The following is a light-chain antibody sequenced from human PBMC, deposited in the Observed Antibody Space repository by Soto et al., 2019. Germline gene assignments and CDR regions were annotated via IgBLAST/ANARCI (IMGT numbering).Light chain of an antibody. CDR3: QQRSDWPST. J-gene: IGKJ4*01. CDR2: DAS. Sequence: EIVLTQSPATLSLSPGDRATLSCRASQSVGSYLGWYQQRPSQAPRLLIYDASNRATGIPARFSGSGSGTDFTLTISSLEPEDFAVYYCQQRSDWPSTFGGGTKVEIK. V-gene: IGKV3-11*01. CDR1: QSVGSY.